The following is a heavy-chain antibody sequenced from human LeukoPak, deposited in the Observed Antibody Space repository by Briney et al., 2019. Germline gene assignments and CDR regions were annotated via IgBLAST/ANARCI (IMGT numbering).Heavy chain of an antibody. J-gene: IGHJ5*02. D-gene: IGHD6-13*01. Sequence: SETLSLTCTVSGGSISSYDWSWIRQPPGKGLEWIGYIYTSGSTNYNPSLKSRVTISVDTSKNQFSLKLSSVTAADTAVYYCARRNGYSSQFDPWGQGTLVTVSS. CDR1: GGSISSYD. CDR2: IYTSGST. V-gene: IGHV4-4*09. CDR3: ARRNGYSSQFDP.